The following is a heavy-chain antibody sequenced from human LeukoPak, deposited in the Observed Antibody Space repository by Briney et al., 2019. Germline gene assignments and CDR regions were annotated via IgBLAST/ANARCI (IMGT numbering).Heavy chain of an antibody. D-gene: IGHD2-2*01. CDR1: GGSFSGYY. J-gene: IGHJ5*02. Sequence: PSETLSLTCAVYGGSFSGYYWSWIRQPPGKGLEWIGEINHSGSTNYNPSIKSRVTISVDTSKNQFSLKLSSVTAADTAVYYCARYVVVVPAAMGNNWFDPWGQGTLVTVSS. CDR2: INHSGST. CDR3: ARYVVVVPAAMGNNWFDP. V-gene: IGHV4-34*01.